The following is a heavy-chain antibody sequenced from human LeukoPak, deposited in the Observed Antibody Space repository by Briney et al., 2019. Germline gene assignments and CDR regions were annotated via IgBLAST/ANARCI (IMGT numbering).Heavy chain of an antibody. CDR3: ARIFTPELRYFDV. J-gene: IGHJ6*02. D-gene: IGHD3-9*01. CDR2: IYHSGST. Sequence: SETLSLTCAVSGGSISSGGYSWSWIRQPPGKGLEWIGYIYHSGSTYYNPSLKSRVTISVDTSKNQFSLKLSSVTAADTAVYYCARIFTPELRYFDVWGQGTTVTVSS. CDR1: GGSISSGGYS. V-gene: IGHV4-30-2*02.